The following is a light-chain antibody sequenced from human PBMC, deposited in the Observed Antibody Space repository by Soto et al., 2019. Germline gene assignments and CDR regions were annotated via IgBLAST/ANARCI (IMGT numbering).Light chain of an antibody. J-gene: IGKJ4*01. CDR3: QQRTTWPPGFT. V-gene: IGKV3-11*01. CDR1: QRVSSY. Sequence: EVVLTQSPATLSLSPGERATLSCRASQRVSSYLAWYQQKPGQPPRLLIYDVSNRATGIPTRFSGSGSGTDITLTISSLEPEDFAVYYCQQRTTWPPGFTFGGGTKVEIK. CDR2: DVS.